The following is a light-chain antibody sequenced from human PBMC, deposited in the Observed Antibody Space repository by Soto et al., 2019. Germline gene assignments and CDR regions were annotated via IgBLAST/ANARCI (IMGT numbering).Light chain of an antibody. CDR1: NSNIGNNA. CDR2: YDD. V-gene: IGLV1-36*01. Sequence: QSVLTKPPSVSGAPGQRVTISCSGTNSNIGNNAVNWYQQLPGKAPRALIYYDDLLPSGVSERFSGSKSGTSVSLAISGLQSDDEADYYCASWDDTLSGVVFGGGTQLTVL. CDR3: ASWDDTLSGVV. J-gene: IGLJ3*02.